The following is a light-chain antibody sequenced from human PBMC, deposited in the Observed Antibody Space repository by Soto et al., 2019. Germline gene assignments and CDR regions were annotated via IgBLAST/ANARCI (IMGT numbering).Light chain of an antibody. V-gene: IGKV1-39*01. J-gene: IGKJ1*01. CDR2: AAY. CDR3: QQSYSTPRT. Sequence: DIQMTQSPSSLSASVGDRVTITCLASESISSYVNCYQKKPGKAPKLLIYAAYSLQSGVQSRFSGSGSGTDFTLTISSLQHEDFATYYCQQSYSTPRTFGQGTKVDIK. CDR1: ESISSY.